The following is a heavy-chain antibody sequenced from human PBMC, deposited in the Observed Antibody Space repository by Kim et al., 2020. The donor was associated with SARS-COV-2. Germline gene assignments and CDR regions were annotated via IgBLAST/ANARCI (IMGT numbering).Heavy chain of an antibody. Sequence: ASVKVSCKASGYTFTNYAMHWVRQAPGQRLEWMAWINAGNGNTECSQNFQGRVTITRDTSATTAYMEVSSLRSEDTAVYYCARDLAGSYSIDYWGPGTLVTVSS. J-gene: IGHJ4*02. CDR2: INAGNGNT. CDR1: GYTFTNYA. CDR3: ARDLAGSYSIDY. V-gene: IGHV1-3*01. D-gene: IGHD3-10*01.